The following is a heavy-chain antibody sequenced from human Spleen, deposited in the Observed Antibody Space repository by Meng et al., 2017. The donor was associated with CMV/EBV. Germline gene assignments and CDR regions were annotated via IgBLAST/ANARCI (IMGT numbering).Heavy chain of an antibody. CDR1: GGSVSSGSYY. J-gene: IGHJ6*02. CDR3: ARFVGAAVRGGYGMDV. Sequence: SETLSLTCTVSGGSVSSGSYYWSWIRQPPGKGLEWIGYIYYSGSTNYNPSLKSRVTISVDTSKNQFSLKLSSVTAADTAVYYCARFVGAAVRGGYGMDVWGQGTTVTVSS. CDR2: IYYSGST. V-gene: IGHV4-61*01. D-gene: IGHD3-10*01.